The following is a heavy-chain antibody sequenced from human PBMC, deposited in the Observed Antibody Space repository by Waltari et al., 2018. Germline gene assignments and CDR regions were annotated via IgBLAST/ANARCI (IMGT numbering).Heavy chain of an antibody. D-gene: IGHD1-26*01. CDR2: INPKNGDT. CDR1: GYSFTDYH. CDR3: ARDPGPIVGAPDY. V-gene: IGHV1-2*02. J-gene: IGHJ4*02. Sequence: QVQLVQSGTEVKKPGASVKVSCQASGYSFTDYHLHWVRQTPGQGLEWLGWINPKNGDTGYAQNFLGMVTMTRDTSSNTVYMDLSGLRSDDTAVFYCARDPGPIVGAPDYWGQGTLVTVSS.